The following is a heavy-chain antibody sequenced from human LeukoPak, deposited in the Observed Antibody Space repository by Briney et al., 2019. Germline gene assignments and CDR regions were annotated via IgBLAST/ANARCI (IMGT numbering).Heavy chain of an antibody. V-gene: IGHV3-66*01. J-gene: IGHJ6*02. CDR3: ARSRMWQNSYGMDV. Sequence: GGSLRLSCAASGFTFTSYWMSWVRQAPGKGLEWVSVIYSGGSTYYADSVKGRFTISRDNSKNTLYLQMNSLRAEDTAVYYCARSRMWQNSYGMDVWGQGTTVTVSS. CDR1: GFTFTSYW. CDR2: IYSGGST. D-gene: IGHD2/OR15-2a*01.